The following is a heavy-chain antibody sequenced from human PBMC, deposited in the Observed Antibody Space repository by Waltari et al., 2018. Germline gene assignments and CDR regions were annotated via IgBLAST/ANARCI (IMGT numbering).Heavy chain of an antibody. J-gene: IGHJ3*01. CDR2: ITTTSRII. Sequence: EVSLLESGGNLIEPGGSLRVCCLASRFTLGTFNMNWVRQAPGKGLEWIAYITTTSRIISYADSVRGRFTISRDNAKDSLYLQMNSLRPEDTAVYHCVRDHRHGFDVWGQGTMVTVSS. V-gene: IGHV3-48*01. CDR1: RFTLGTFN. CDR3: VRDHRHGFDV.